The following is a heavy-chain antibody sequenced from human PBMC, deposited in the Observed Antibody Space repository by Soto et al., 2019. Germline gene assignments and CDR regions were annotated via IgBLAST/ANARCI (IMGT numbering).Heavy chain of an antibody. J-gene: IGHJ6*02. Sequence: QVQLQESGPGLVKPSETLSLTCTVSGGSISSGGYYWTWIRQHPGRGLEWIGHVYYSGSSNNNPSLKSRLTLSIDTSKNHFSLKLNSVTAADTAVYYCARDEIRFSWAYGMDVWGQGTTVTVSS. V-gene: IGHV4-31*03. CDR3: ARDEIRFSWAYGMDV. CDR2: VYYSGSS. CDR1: GGSISSGGYY. D-gene: IGHD3-3*01.